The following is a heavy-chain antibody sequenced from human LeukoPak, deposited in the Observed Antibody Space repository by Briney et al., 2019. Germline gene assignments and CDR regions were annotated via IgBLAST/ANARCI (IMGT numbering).Heavy chain of an antibody. J-gene: IGHJ4*02. CDR1: GYIFYNYW. CDR3: ARLRLTDYYDSSGYSNYFDY. D-gene: IGHD3-22*01. V-gene: IGHV5-51*01. Sequence: GESLKISCRGSGYIFYNYWIGWVRQMPGKGLEWMGIIYPGDSDTRYSPSFQGQVTISADKSISTAYLQRSSLKASDTAMYYCARLRLTDYYDSSGYSNYFDYWGQGTLVTASS. CDR2: IYPGDSDT.